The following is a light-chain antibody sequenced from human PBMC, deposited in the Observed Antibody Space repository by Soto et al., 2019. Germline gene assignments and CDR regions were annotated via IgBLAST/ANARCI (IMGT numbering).Light chain of an antibody. CDR2: GAS. CDR1: QSVSRN. CDR3: QQYNNWHS. Sequence: EIVMTQPPATLSVSQGEKATLSCRASQSVSRNLAWYQQKPGQAPRLLIYGASTRATGIPARFSGSGSGTEFTLTISSLQSEDFAVYYCQQYNNWHSFGPGTKVDI. V-gene: IGKV3-15*01. J-gene: IGKJ3*01.